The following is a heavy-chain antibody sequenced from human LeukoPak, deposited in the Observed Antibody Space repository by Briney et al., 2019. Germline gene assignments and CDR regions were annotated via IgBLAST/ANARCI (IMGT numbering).Heavy chain of an antibody. J-gene: IGHJ6*03. CDR1: GGSFSGYS. CDR2: ITHIGST. V-gene: IGHV4-34*01. CDR3: ARGRRFTAMVTGYYYYMDV. D-gene: IGHD5-18*01. Sequence: PSETLSLTCAVYGGSFSGYSWSWIRQPPGKGLEWVGEITHIGSTHYNPSLKSRVTISVDTSKNQFSLKLSSVTAADTAVYYCARGRRFTAMVTGYYYYMDVWGKGTTVTVSS.